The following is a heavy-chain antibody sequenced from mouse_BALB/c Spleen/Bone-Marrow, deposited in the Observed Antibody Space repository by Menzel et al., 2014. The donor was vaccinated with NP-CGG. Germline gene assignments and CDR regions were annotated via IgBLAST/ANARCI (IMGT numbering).Heavy chain of an antibody. CDR2: IRLKSNNYAT. CDR1: GFTFSNYW. CDR3: ARRIYYGYYFDY. V-gene: IGHV6-6*02. Sequence: EVKLVESGGGLVQPGGSMKLSCVASGFTFSNYWMNWVRQSPEKGLEWVAEIRLKSNNYATDYAESVKGRFSISRDDSKSSVYLQMNNLRAEDTGIYNCARRIYYGYYFDYWGQGTTLTVSS. J-gene: IGHJ2*01. D-gene: IGHD1-1*01.